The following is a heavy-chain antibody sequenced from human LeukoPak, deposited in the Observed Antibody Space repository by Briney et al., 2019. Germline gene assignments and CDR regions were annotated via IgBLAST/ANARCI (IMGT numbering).Heavy chain of an antibody. V-gene: IGHV1-46*01. D-gene: IGHD3-3*01. CDR2: INPSGGST. CDR3: AREGKIGGTAFDI. J-gene: IGHJ3*02. CDR1: VYTFTSYY. Sequence: ASVKVSCKASVYTFTSYYMHWVRQAPGQGLEWMGIINPSGGSTSYAQKFQGRVTMTRDTSTSTVYMELSSLRSEDTAVYDCAREGKIGGTAFDIWGQGTMVTVSS.